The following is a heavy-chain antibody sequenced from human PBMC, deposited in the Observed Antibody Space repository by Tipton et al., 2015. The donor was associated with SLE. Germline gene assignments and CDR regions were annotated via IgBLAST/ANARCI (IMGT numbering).Heavy chain of an antibody. J-gene: IGHJ4*02. Sequence: QSGPEVKKPGSSVKVSCKASGGTFSNYAINWVRQAPGQGLEWMGGIPPMFTRAKYAQKFQGRVTITTDASTSTAYMELSSLRSEDTSVYYCAKLATVTSDFDFWGQGTLVTVSS. D-gene: IGHD4-17*01. CDR3: AKLATVTSDFDF. CDR2: IPPMFTRA. V-gene: IGHV1-69*05. CDR1: GGTFSNYA.